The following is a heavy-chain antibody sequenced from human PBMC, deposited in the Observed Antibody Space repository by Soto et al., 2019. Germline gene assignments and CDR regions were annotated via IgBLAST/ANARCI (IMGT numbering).Heavy chain of an antibody. J-gene: IGHJ6*02. V-gene: IGHV3-21*01. CDR1: GFTFSSYS. CDR3: ARDSSHTLAGIAARFLPESSAYYYYYYGMDV. Sequence: KTGGSLRLSCAASGFTFSSYSMNWVRQAPGKGLEWVSSISSSSSYIYYADSVKGRFTISRDNAKNSLYLQMNSLRAADTAVYYCARDSSHTLAGIAARFLPESSAYYYYYYGMDVWGQGTTVTVSS. D-gene: IGHD6-6*01. CDR2: ISSSSSYI.